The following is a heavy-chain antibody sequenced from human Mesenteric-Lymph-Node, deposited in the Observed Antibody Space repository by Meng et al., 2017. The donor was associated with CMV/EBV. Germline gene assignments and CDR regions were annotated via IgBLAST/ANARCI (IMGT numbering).Heavy chain of an antibody. CDR1: GFAFSAYP. Sequence: CAASGFAFSAYPDSWVRQAPGKGLEWVGRIRRKTDGGTTDYAAPVQGRFIISRDDSKDTLYLQMNSLKTEDTAVYYCTTDNPGPDPDYWGQGALVTVSS. CDR3: TTDNPGPDPDY. CDR2: IRRKTDGGTT. V-gene: IGHV3-15*01. J-gene: IGHJ4*02.